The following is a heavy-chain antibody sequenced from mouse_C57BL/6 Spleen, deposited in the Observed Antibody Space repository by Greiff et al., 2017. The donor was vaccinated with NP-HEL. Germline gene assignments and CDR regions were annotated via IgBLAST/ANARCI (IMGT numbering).Heavy chain of an antibody. Sequence: QVQLQQSGAELVRPGTSVKVSCKASGYAFTNYLIEWVKQRPGQGLEWIGVINPGSGGTNYNEKFKGKATLTADKSSSTAYMQLSSLTSEDSAVYFCARDDDYDAGYYAMDYWGQGTSVTVSS. V-gene: IGHV1-54*01. J-gene: IGHJ4*01. CDR1: GYAFTNYL. CDR2: INPGSGGT. CDR3: ARDDDYDAGYYAMDY. D-gene: IGHD2-4*01.